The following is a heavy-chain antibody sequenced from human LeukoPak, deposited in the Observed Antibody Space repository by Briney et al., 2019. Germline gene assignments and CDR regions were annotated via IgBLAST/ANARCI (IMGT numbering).Heavy chain of an antibody. CDR3: ARGGGLDV. CDR1: GFTFSSYW. V-gene: IGHV3-7*03. CDR2: INHYGNVN. J-gene: IGHJ6*02. D-gene: IGHD3-16*01. Sequence: GGSLRLSCAASGFTFSSYWMNWARQAPGKGPEWVASINHYGNVNYYVDSVKGRFTISRDNAKNSLYLQMSNLRAEGTAVYFCARGGGLDVWGQGATVTVSS.